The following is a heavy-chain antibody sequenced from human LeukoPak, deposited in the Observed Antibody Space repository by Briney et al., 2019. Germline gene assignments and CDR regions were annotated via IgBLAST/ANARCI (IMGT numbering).Heavy chain of an antibody. CDR2: IYYSEST. Sequence: PSETLSLTCTVSGGSISSSSYYWGWIRQPPGKGLEWIGSIYYSESTYYNPSLKSRVTISVDTSKNQFSLKLSSVTAADTAVYYYARHVRIAARQALGAFDIWGQGTMVTVSS. V-gene: IGHV4-39*01. J-gene: IGHJ3*02. CDR1: GGSISSSSYY. CDR3: ARHVRIAARQALGAFDI. D-gene: IGHD6-6*01.